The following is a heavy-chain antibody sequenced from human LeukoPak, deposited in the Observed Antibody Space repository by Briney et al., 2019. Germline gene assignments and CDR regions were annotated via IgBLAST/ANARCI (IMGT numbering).Heavy chain of an antibody. D-gene: IGHD3-10*01. Sequence: PSETLSLTCAVYGGSFSGYHWSWIRQPPGKGLEWIGEINHSGSTNYNPSLKSRVTISVDTSKNQFSLKLSSVTAADTAVYYCARGPYYYGSGSNMDYYYMDVWGKGTTVTVSS. CDR1: GGSFSGYH. V-gene: IGHV4-34*01. J-gene: IGHJ6*03. CDR3: ARGPYYYGSGSNMDYYYMDV. CDR2: INHSGST.